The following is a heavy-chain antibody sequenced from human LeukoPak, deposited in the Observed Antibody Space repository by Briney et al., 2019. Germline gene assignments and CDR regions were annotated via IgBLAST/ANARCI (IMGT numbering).Heavy chain of an antibody. Sequence: GGSLRLSCAASGFTFSSYGMHWVRQAPGKGLEWVAFIRYDGSNKYYADSVKGRFTISRDNAKNSLYLQMNSLRAEDTAVYYCARGVVYARDAFDIWGQGTMVTVSS. CDR2: IRYDGSNK. D-gene: IGHD2-8*02. J-gene: IGHJ3*02. V-gene: IGHV3-30*02. CDR3: ARGVVYARDAFDI. CDR1: GFTFSSYG.